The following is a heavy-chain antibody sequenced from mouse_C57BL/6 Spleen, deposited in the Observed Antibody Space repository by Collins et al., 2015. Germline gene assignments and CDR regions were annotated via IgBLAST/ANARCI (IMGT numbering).Heavy chain of an antibody. V-gene: IGHV2-9-2*01. Sequence: QVQLKESGPGLVAPSQSLSITCTVSGFSLTSYDISWIRQPPGKGLEWLGVIWTGGGTNYNSAFMSRLSISKDNSKNQVFLKMNSLQTDDTAIYYCVRDHYRYDGGYAMDYWGQGTSVTVSS. CDR1: GFSLTSYD. CDR2: IWTGGGT. D-gene: IGHD2-14*01. J-gene: IGHJ4*01. CDR3: VRDHYRYDGGYAMDY.